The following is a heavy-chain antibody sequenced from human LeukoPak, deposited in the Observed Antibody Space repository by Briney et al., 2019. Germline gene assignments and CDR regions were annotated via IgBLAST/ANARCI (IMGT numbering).Heavy chain of an antibody. CDR1: GYTFTGYY. CDR3: ARVDDRGHYYDSSGPRKLFDY. J-gene: IGHJ4*02. V-gene: IGHV1-2*02. Sequence: ASVKVSCKASGYTFTGYYMHWVRQAPGQGLEWVGWINPDSGGTNYAQKFQGRVTMTRDTSIRTAYMELSRLRSDDTAVYYCARVDDRGHYYDSSGPRKLFDYWGQGILVTVSS. CDR2: INPDSGGT. D-gene: IGHD3-22*01.